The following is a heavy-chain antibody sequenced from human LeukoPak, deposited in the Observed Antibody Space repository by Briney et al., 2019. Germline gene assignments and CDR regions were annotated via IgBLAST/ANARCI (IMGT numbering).Heavy chain of an antibody. D-gene: IGHD3-9*01. J-gene: IGHJ4*02. Sequence: PGGSLRLSCAASGFTFSNAWMSWGRQAPGTGLEWVGRIKSKTDGGTTDYAAPVKGRFTISRDYSKNTLYLQMNSLKTEDTAVYYCTTDEQLRYCDWLFAHFDYWGPGTLVTVSS. CDR1: GFTFSNAW. V-gene: IGHV3-15*01. CDR3: TTDEQLRYCDWLFAHFDY. CDR2: IKSKTDGGTT.